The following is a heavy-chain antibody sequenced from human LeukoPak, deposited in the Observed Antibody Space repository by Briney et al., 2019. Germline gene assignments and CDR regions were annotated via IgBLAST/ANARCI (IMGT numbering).Heavy chain of an antibody. CDR1: GFTFSSYE. CDR3: ARDEEYCTSTSCYGDYYYYMDV. Sequence: GGSLRLSCAASGFTFSSYEMNWVRQAPGKGLEWVSYISSRGNTIYYADSVKGRLTISRDNAKNSLYLQMNSLRAEDTAVYYCARDEEYCTSTSCYGDYYYYMDVWGKGTTVTVSS. V-gene: IGHV3-48*03. J-gene: IGHJ6*03. D-gene: IGHD2-2*01. CDR2: ISSRGNTI.